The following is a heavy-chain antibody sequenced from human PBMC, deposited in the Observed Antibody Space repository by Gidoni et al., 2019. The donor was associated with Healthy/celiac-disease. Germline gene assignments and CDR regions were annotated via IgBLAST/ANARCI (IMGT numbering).Heavy chain of an antibody. Sequence: QVHLQASGPGLVKPSETLSLTCTVSGGSLSSYYWSWIRQPPGKGLEWIGYIYYSGSTNYNPSLKSRVTISVDTSKNQFSLKLSSVTAADTAVYYCARAARGTVVTPDYWGQGTLVTVSS. V-gene: IGHV4-59*01. J-gene: IGHJ4*02. CDR2: IYYSGST. D-gene: IGHD2-21*02. CDR1: GGSLSSYY. CDR3: ARAARGTVVTPDY.